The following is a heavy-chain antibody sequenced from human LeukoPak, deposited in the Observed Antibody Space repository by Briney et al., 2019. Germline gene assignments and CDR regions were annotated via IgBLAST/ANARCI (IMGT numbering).Heavy chain of an antibody. Sequence: SVKVSCKAPGGTFSSYAISWVRQAPGQGLEWMGGIIPIFGTANYAQKFQGRVTITADKSTSTAYMELSSLRSGDTAVYYCARGVHPGYSGNEGGWGQGTLVTVSS. D-gene: IGHD5-12*01. CDR3: ARGVHPGYSGNEGG. CDR2: IIPIFGTA. V-gene: IGHV1-69*06. CDR1: GGTFSSYA. J-gene: IGHJ4*02.